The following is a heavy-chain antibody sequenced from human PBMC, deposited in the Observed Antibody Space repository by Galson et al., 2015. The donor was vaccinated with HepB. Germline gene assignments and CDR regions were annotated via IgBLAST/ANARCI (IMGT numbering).Heavy chain of an antibody. V-gene: IGHV1-46*01. J-gene: IGHJ4*02. D-gene: IGHD6-13*01. Sequence: SVKVSCKASGYTFTSYFIHWVRQAPGQGLEWMGLIYPSDGSTTYAQTFQDRVTMTRDMSTSTVYMELSSLRSEDTAVYYCAREDYGSSWAHPDYWGQGTLVTVSS. CDR2: IYPSDGST. CDR3: AREDYGSSWAHPDY. CDR1: GYTFTSYF.